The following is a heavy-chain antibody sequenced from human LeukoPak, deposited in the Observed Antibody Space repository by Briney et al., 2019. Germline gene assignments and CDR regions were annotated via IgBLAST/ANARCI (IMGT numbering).Heavy chain of an antibody. CDR3: AKDPTAAGTRVGYYFDY. CDR2: IGGSGGST. V-gene: IGHV3-23*01. Sequence: GGSLRLSCAASGFTFSSYAMSWVRQAPGKGLEWVSAIGGSGGSTYYADSVKGRFTISRDNSKNTLYLQMNSLRAEDTAVYYCAKDPTAAGTRVGYYFDYWGQGTLVTVSS. D-gene: IGHD6-13*01. CDR1: GFTFSSYA. J-gene: IGHJ4*02.